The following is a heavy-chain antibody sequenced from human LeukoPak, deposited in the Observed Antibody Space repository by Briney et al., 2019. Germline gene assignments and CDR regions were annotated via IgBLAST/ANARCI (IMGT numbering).Heavy chain of an antibody. CDR2: ISGSGGST. D-gene: IGHD6-6*01. J-gene: IGHJ4*02. CDR3: VKALYSSSFDLDY. CDR1: GFTFSSYA. V-gene: IGHV3-23*01. Sequence: GGSLRLSCAASGFTFSSYAVSWVRQAPGKGLEWVSAISGSGGSTFYADSVKGRFTIARDNSKNTLYLQMNSLRAEDTAVYYCVKALYSSSFDLDYWGQGTLVTVSS.